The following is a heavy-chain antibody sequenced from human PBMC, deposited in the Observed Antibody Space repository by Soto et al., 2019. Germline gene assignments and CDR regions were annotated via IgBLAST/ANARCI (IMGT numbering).Heavy chain of an antibody. D-gene: IGHD1-26*01. CDR1: GGSFSGYI. Sequence: QVQLQQSGAGLLKPSETLSLTCDVYGGSFSGYIWTWIRQTPGKGLQWIGQINHSGSANYNPSLKSRFTISVHPPKSQFSLELSSVPAAATAVYYCARGLISGSHYSGGWYYFDSWGQGTQVTVSS. V-gene: IGHV4-34*01. J-gene: IGHJ4*02. CDR2: INHSGSA. CDR3: ARGLISGSHYSGGWYYFDS.